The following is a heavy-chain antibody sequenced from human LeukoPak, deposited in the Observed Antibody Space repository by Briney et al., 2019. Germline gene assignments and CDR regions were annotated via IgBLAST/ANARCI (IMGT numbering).Heavy chain of an antibody. CDR1: GFTFSSYA. CDR2: ISGSGGST. CDR3: AKAPQRVLAGYFQH. Sequence: GGSLRLSCAASGFTFSSYAMSWVRQAPGKGLEWDSAISGSGGSTYYADSVKGRFTISRDNSKNTLYLQMNSLRAEDTAVYYCAKAPQRVLAGYFQHWGQGTLVTVSS. V-gene: IGHV3-23*01. J-gene: IGHJ1*01.